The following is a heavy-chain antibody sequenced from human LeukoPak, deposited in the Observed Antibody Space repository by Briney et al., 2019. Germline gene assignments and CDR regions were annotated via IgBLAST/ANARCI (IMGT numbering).Heavy chain of an antibody. CDR2: ISGSGGST. CDR1: GFTFSSYA. Sequence: GGSLRLSCAASGFTFSSYAMSWVRQAPGKGLEWVSAISGSGGSTYYADSVKGRFTISRDNSKNTLYLQMNSLRAEDTAVYYCAKDIKGIAAAGTYFQHWGQGTLVTVSS. V-gene: IGHV3-23*01. CDR3: AKDIKGIAAAGTYFQH. J-gene: IGHJ1*01. D-gene: IGHD6-13*01.